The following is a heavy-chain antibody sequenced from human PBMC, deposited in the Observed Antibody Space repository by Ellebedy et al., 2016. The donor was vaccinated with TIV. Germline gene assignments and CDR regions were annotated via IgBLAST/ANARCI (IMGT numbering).Heavy chain of an antibody. Sequence: MPSETLSLTCTVSGDSISSSVYYWGWIRQPPGKGLEWIGSFSHSGSTYYNPSLTSRVTISVDTSKNQFSLKLSSVTAADTAIFYCARHSTVTTIGTWGQGALVTVSS. CDR3: ARHSTVTTIGT. CDR2: FSHSGST. J-gene: IGHJ5*02. D-gene: IGHD4-17*01. V-gene: IGHV4-39*01. CDR1: GDSISSSVYY.